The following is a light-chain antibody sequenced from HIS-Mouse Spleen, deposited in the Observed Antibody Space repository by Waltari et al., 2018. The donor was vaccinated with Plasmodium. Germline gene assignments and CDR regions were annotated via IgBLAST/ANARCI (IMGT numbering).Light chain of an antibody. CDR1: SSNVGGYNY. J-gene: IGLJ1*01. Sequence: QSALTQPASVSGSPGQSITISCTGTSSNVGGYNYVSWYQQHPGKAPKLMIYDVSNRPSGVSNRFSCSKSGNTASLTISGLQAEDEADYYCSSYTSSSTAFGTGTKVTVL. CDR2: DVS. V-gene: IGLV2-14*03. CDR3: SSYTSSSTA.